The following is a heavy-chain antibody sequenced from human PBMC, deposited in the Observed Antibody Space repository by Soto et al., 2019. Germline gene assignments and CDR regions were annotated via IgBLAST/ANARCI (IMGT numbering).Heavy chain of an antibody. Sequence: GGSLRLSCAGSGFTFSTYNMDWVRQAPGKGLEWISYITNTGETIYYADSVRGRFTISRDNAKNALFLQMNSLRDEDTAVYYCGRYGDRDYDMDVWGQGTTVTVSS. CDR1: GFTFSTYN. D-gene: IGHD3-10*01. J-gene: IGHJ6*02. CDR2: ITNTGETI. CDR3: GRYGDRDYDMDV. V-gene: IGHV3-48*02.